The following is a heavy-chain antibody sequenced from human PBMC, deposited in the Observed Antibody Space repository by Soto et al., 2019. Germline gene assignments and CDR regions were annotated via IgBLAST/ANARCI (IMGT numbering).Heavy chain of an antibody. CDR3: ARALGYSYGNWFDP. Sequence: SETLSLTCTVSGGSISSSSYHWGWNRQPPGKGLEWIGSIYYSGSTYYNPSLKSRVTISVDRSKNQFSLKLSSVTAADTAVYFCARALGYSYGNWFDPWGQGTLVTVSS. CDR2: IYYSGST. V-gene: IGHV4-39*07. J-gene: IGHJ5*02. CDR1: GGSISSSSYH. D-gene: IGHD5-18*01.